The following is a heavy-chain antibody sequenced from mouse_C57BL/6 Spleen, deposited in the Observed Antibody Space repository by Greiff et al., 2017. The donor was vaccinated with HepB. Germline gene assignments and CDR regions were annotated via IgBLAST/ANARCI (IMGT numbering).Heavy chain of an antibody. CDR3: ARRDITTVVATDWYFDV. D-gene: IGHD1-1*01. CDR2: IYPRSGNT. J-gene: IGHJ1*03. Sequence: LQESGAELARPGASVKLSCKASGYTFTSYGISWVKQRTGQGLEWIGEIYPRSGNTYYNEKFKGKATLTADKSSSTAYMELRSLTSEDSAVYFCARRDITTVVATDWYFDVWGTGTTVTVSS. V-gene: IGHV1-81*01. CDR1: GYTFTSYG.